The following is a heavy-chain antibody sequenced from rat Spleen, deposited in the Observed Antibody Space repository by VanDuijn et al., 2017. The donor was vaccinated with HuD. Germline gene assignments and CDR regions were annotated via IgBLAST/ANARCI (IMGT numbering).Heavy chain of an antibody. CDR2: ISPSGGST. V-gene: IGHV5-19*01. J-gene: IGHJ2*01. D-gene: IGHD1-4*01. CDR1: GFTFTNYG. Sequence: EVQLVESGGGLVQPGRSLKLSCAASGFTFTNYGMHWIRQAPTKGLEWVASISPSGGSTFYRDSVKGRFTISRYNAKRTLYLQMDSLRSEDTATYYCAVAGFGYWGQGVMVTVSS. CDR3: AVAGFGY.